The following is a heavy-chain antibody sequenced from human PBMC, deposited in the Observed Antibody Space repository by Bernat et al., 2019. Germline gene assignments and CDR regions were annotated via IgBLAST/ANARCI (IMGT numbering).Heavy chain of an antibody. V-gene: IGHV3-7*02. CDR1: GFTFNKNW. Sequence: EVQLVESGGGLVQPGGSLRLSCAASGFTFNKNWMSWVRQAPGKGLEWVASIKQDGGEKYYVDSVKGRFTISRDNAKNSLYLQMNSLRAEDTAVYHCAGYSTITGWLDPWGQGTLVTVSS. CDR3: AGYSTITGWLDP. D-gene: IGHD6-13*01. J-gene: IGHJ5*02. CDR2: IKQDGGEK.